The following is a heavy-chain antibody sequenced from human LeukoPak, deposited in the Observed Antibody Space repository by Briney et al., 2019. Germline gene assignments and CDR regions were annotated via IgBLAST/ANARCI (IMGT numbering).Heavy chain of an antibody. Sequence: PGGSLRLSCAASGFTFSSSWMHWVRQAPGKGLEWVSAISGSGGSTYYADSVKGRFTISRDNSKNTLYLQMNSLRAEDTAVYYCAKLTSGSPITIFGVVTSPHFDYWGQGTLVTVSS. CDR3: AKLTSGSPITIFGVVTSPHFDY. D-gene: IGHD3-3*01. J-gene: IGHJ4*02. CDR1: GFTFSSSW. CDR2: ISGSGGST. V-gene: IGHV3-23*01.